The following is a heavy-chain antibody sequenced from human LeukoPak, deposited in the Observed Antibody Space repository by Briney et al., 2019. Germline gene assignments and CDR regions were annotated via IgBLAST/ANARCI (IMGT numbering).Heavy chain of an antibody. V-gene: IGHV4-38-2*02. CDR2: IYHSGST. D-gene: IGHD6-6*01. CDR3: ARERPQLAFDY. Sequence: PSETLSLTCTVSGYSISSGYYWGWIRQPPGKGLEWIGSIYHSGSTYYNPSLKSRVTISVDTSKNQFSLKLSSVTAADTAVYYCARERPQLAFDYWGQGTLVTVSS. CDR1: GYSISSGYY. J-gene: IGHJ4*02.